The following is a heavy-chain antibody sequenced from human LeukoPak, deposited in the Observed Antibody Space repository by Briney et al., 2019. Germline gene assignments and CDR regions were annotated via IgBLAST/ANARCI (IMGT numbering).Heavy chain of an antibody. Sequence: GGSLRLSCAASGFTFSNYAMHWVRQAPGKGVEGVAVISSDGSNKYYADSVKGRFTISRDNSKNTLYLQMNSLRAEDTAVYSRASHYDTSGYHYFDFWGQGTLVTVSS. CDR2: ISSDGSNK. J-gene: IGHJ4*02. CDR1: GFTFSNYA. CDR3: ASHYDTSGYHYFDF. V-gene: IGHV3-30-3*01. D-gene: IGHD3-22*01.